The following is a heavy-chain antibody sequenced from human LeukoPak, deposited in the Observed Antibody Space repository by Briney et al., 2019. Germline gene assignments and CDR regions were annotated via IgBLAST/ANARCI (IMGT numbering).Heavy chain of an antibody. V-gene: IGHV1-69*04. Sequence: ASVKVSCKASGGTFSSYAISWVRQAPGQGLEWMGRIIPILGIANYAQKFQGRVTITADKPTSTAYMELSSLRSEDTAVYYCAKNTAMDHYYYYGMDVWGQGTTVTVSS. D-gene: IGHD5-18*01. CDR1: GGTFSSYA. J-gene: IGHJ6*02. CDR2: IIPILGIA. CDR3: AKNTAMDHYYYYGMDV.